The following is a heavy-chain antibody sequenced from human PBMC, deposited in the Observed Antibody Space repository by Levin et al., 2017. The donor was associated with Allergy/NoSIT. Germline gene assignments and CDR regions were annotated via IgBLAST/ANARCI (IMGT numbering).Heavy chain of an antibody. V-gene: IGHV3-74*01. CDR1: GFTFNGFW. D-gene: IGHD5-24*01. Sequence: PGGSLRLSCAASGFTFNGFWMHWVRQVPGKGLVWVSRIYSDESNTAYADSVKGRFTISRDNAKNTLFLQMNSLRAEDTAVYYCANGRSPDYWGQGTPVTVSS. J-gene: IGHJ4*02. CDR2: IYSDESNT. CDR3: ANGRSPDY.